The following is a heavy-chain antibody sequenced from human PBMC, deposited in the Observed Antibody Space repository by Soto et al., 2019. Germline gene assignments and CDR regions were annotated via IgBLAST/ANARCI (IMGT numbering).Heavy chain of an antibody. D-gene: IGHD6-13*01. J-gene: IGHJ5*02. CDR2: TYHSGTT. Sequence: QVQLQESGPGLVQPSGTLSLTCAVSGDSINNSHWWSWVRQTPGKGLEWIGETYHSGTTNYHPSLKTLVTISIDKSKNQFSLKMNSVTAADTAVYYCAREVNSSPARGPNWFDPWGQGTLVTVSS. CDR3: AREVNSSPARGPNWFDP. CDR1: GDSINNSHW. V-gene: IGHV4-4*02.